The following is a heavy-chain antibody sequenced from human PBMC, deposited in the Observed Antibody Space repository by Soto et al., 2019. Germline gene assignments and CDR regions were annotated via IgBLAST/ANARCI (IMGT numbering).Heavy chain of an antibody. CDR1: GFTFNTYA. Sequence: PGGSLRLSCAASGFTFNTYAMNWVRQAPGKGLEWVSAISGSGGGTYYAESVKGRFTISRDNSKDTLYLQMKSLRAEDTAVYFCAKDVWSIAAVASRVHWGQGTLVTVSS. CDR3: AKDVWSIAAVASRVH. J-gene: IGHJ4*02. CDR2: ISGSGGGT. V-gene: IGHV3-23*01. D-gene: IGHD6-13*01.